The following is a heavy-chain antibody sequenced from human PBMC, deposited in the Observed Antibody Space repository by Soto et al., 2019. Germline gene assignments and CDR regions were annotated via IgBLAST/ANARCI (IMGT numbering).Heavy chain of an antibody. CDR1: GYSFTSYW. CDR2: IYPGDSDT. D-gene: IGHD3-3*01. J-gene: IGHJ5*02. CDR3: ARHPFYDFWSGPQGGWFDP. Sequence: LGESLKISCKGSGYSFTSYWIGWVRQMPGKGLEWMGIIYPGDSDTRYSPSFQGQVTISADKSISTAYLQWSSLKASDTAMYYCARHPFYDFWSGPQGGWFDPWGQGTLVTVSS. V-gene: IGHV5-51*01.